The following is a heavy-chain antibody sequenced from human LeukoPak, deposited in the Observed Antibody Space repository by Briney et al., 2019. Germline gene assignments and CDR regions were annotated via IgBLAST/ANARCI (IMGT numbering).Heavy chain of an antibody. V-gene: IGHV3-74*01. CDR3: ARERFDP. J-gene: IGHJ5*02. CDR2: INTDGSST. Sequence: PGGSLRLSCAASGFTFSSYWMHWVRQGPEKGLVWVARINTDGSSTNYADSVKGRFTISRDNAENTLFLQMNSLRAEDTALYYCARERFDPWGQGTLVTVSS. CDR1: GFTFSSYW.